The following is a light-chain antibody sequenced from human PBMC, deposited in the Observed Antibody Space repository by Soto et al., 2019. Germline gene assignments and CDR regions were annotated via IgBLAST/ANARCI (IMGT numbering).Light chain of an antibody. CDR2: GTS. Sequence: EIVLTQSPGTLSLSPGESATLSCRASQSVSSGSLAWYQQKGGQPPRLLIFGTSSRATDIPDRFSGSGSGTDFTLTISRLEPEDFAVYYCQQYVRSPWTFGQGTEVEI. CDR3: QQYVRSPWT. CDR1: QSVSSGS. J-gene: IGKJ1*01. V-gene: IGKV3-20*01.